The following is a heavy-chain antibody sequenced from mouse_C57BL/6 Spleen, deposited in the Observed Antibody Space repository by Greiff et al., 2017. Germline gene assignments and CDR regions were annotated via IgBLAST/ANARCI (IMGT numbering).Heavy chain of an antibody. CDR3: ARKLYGGYYRYFDV. J-gene: IGHJ1*03. CDR1: GYTFTSYW. CDR2: IDPSDSYT. D-gene: IGHD2-3*01. V-gene: IGHV1-59*01. Sequence: VQLQQPGAELVRPGTSVKLSCKASGYTFTSYWMHWVKQRPGQGLEWIGVIDPSDSYTNYNQKFKGKATLTVDTSSSTAYMQLSSLTSEDSAVYYCARKLYGGYYRYFDVWGTGTTVTVSS.